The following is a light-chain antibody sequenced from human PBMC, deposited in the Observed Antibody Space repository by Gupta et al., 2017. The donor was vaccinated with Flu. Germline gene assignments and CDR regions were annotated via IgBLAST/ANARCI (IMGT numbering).Light chain of an antibody. Sequence: DIEMTQSPDSLAVSLGARATINCKSSQSLLYRSDNKNYLAWYQQKPGQPPKLLIYWASSRQYGVPDRFSGSGSGTDFSLTISSLQAEDVAVYFCQQYYSPLLYSFGQGTKLEI. CDR1: QSLLYRSDNKNY. J-gene: IGKJ2*03. CDR2: WAS. V-gene: IGKV4-1*01. CDR3: QQYYSPLLYS.